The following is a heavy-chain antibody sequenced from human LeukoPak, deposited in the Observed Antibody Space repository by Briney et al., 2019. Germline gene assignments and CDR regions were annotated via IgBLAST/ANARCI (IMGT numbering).Heavy chain of an antibody. CDR2: INVNRGGT. CDR1: GYTFTDYY. J-gene: IGHJ4*02. CDR3: ARRYCSSTSCYYFDY. D-gene: IGHD2-2*01. V-gene: IGHV1-2*02. Sequence: ASVKVSCKASGYTFTDYYMHWVRQAPGQGLEWMGWINVNRGGTNYAQRFQGRVTMTRDTSITTAYMELSRLKSDDTAVYYCARRYCSSTSCYYFDYWGQGALVTVSS.